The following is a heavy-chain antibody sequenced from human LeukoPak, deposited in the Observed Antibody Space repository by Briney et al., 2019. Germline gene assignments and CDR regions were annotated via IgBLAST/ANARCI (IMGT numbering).Heavy chain of an antibody. V-gene: IGHV3-33*07. J-gene: IGHJ6*03. D-gene: IGHD1-26*01. Sequence: GGSLRLSCIPSVFTFNSYAMFWVRQAPGKGLEWVSLIWYDGSNKYYADSVKGRFTISRDNSKNTLYLQMNSLRAEDTAVYYCARARGWEPNYYYYYMDVWGKGTTVTVSS. CDR1: VFTFNSYA. CDR2: IWYDGSNK. CDR3: ARARGWEPNYYYYYMDV.